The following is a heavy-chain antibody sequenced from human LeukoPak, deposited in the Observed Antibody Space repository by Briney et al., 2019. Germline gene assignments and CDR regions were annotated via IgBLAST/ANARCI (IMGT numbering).Heavy chain of an antibody. D-gene: IGHD3-22*01. V-gene: IGHV4-4*07. J-gene: IGHJ4*02. CDR1: GGSISSYY. Sequence: SETLFLTCTVSGGSISSYYWSWIRQPAGKGLEWIGRIYTSGSTNYNPSLKSRVTMSVDTSKNQFSLKLSSVTAADTAVYFCAREDYYNSGGYYLDYWGQGTLVTVSS. CDR3: AREDYYNSGGYYLDY. CDR2: IYTSGST.